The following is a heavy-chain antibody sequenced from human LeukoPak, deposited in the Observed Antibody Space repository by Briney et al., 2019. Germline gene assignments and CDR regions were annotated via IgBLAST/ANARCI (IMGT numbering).Heavy chain of an antibody. Sequence: ASETLSLTCTVSGGSISSYYWSWIRQPPGKGLEWIGYIYYSGSTNYNPSLKSRVTISVDTSKNQFSLKLSSVTAADTAVYYCARAQIGFDYWGQGTLVTVSS. CDR2: IYYSGST. CDR3: ARAQIGFDY. V-gene: IGHV4-59*01. J-gene: IGHJ4*02. CDR1: GGSISSYY.